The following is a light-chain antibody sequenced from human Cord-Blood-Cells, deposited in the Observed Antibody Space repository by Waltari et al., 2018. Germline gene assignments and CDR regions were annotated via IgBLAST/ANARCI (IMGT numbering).Light chain of an antibody. V-gene: IGLV2-23*01. Sequence: QSALTQPASVSGSPGQSITISCTGPSSDVGSYNLVSWYQQHPGKAPKLMIYEGSKRPSGVSNRFSGSKSGNTAFLTISGLQAEDEADYYCCSYAGSSTPWVFGGGTKLTVL. CDR2: EGS. CDR1: SSDVGSYNL. J-gene: IGLJ3*02. CDR3: CSYAGSSTPWV.